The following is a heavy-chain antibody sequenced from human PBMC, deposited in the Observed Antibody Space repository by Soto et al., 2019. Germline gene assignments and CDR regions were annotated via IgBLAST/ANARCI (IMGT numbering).Heavy chain of an antibody. CDR1: GFTFSDYG. D-gene: IGHD6-19*01. V-gene: IGHV1-18*01. CDR2: ISAFNGET. CDR3: VRVQQWLLPVPLNFDY. Sequence: QIQLVQSGAEVKKPGASVKVSCKASGFTFSDYGFSWVRQAPGRGLEWMGWISAFNGETNYTQKSECRVAMTTHAATNAAYMELRSLTVYDTAVYYCVRVQQWLLPVPLNFDYWGQGTVVTVSS. J-gene: IGHJ4*02.